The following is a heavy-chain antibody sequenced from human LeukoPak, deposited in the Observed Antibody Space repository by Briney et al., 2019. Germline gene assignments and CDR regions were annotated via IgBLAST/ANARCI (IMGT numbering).Heavy chain of an antibody. J-gene: IGHJ5*02. CDR2: ISYDGSNK. D-gene: IGHD2-2*01. CDR1: GFTFIIYA. Sequence: PGGSLRLSCAASGFTFIIYAMHWVRQAPGKGLEWVAVISYDGSNKYYADSVKGRFTISRDNSKNSLYLQMNSLRAEDTAVYYCARRVVVPAAMDWFDPWGQGTLVTVSS. CDR3: ARRVVVPAAMDWFDP. V-gene: IGHV3-30-3*01.